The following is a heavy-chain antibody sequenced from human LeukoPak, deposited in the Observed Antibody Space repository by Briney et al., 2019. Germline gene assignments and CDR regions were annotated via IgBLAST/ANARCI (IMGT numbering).Heavy chain of an antibody. CDR2: ISAYNGNT. V-gene: IGHV1-18*01. Sequence: ASVKVFCKASGYTFTSYGISWVRQAPGQGLEWMGWISAYNGNTNYAQKLQGRVTMTTDTSTSTAYMELRSLRSDDTAVYYCARVESRVNWGLDWGQGTLVTVSS. J-gene: IGHJ4*02. CDR3: ARVESRVNWGLD. D-gene: IGHD7-27*01. CDR1: GYTFTSYG.